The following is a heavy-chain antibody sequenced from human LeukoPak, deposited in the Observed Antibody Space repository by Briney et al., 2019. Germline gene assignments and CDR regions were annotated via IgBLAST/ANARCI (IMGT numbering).Heavy chain of an antibody. CDR3: ASIVVVENWFDP. J-gene: IGHJ5*02. V-gene: IGHV3-21*01. D-gene: IGHD2-15*01. CDR2: ISSSSSYI. CDR1: GFTFSSYS. Sequence: GGSLRLSCAASGFTFSSYSMNWVRQAPGKGLEWVSSISSSSSYIYYADSVKGRFTISRDNAKNSLYLQMNSLRAEDTAVYYCASIVVVENWFDPWGQGTLVTVSS.